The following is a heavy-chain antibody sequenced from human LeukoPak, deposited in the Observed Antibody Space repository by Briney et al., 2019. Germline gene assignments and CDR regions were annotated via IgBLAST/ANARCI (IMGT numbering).Heavy chain of an antibody. J-gene: IGHJ4*02. CDR1: GFTFSSYG. Sequence: SGGSLRLSCAASGFTFSSYGMHWVRQAPGKGLEWVAVIWYDGSNKYYADSVKGRFTISRDNSKNTLYLQMNSLRAEDTAVYYCGRRRGMGSLDYWGQGTLVTVSS. V-gene: IGHV3-33*01. CDR2: IWYDGSNK. CDR3: GRRRGMGSLDY. D-gene: IGHD2-8*01.